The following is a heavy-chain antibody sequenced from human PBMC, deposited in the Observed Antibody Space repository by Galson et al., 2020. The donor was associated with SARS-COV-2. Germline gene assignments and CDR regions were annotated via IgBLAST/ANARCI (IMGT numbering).Heavy chain of an antibody. Sequence: ETSETLSLTCAVYVGSFSGFSWSWVRQSPGKGLEWIGEINHSGSANYNPSLKSRVTISVDTSKNQFSLKLTSVTAAETGVYFCARGRIGVVPAPRWGLGPYYGYYPMVVWGLQTTLTVPS. V-gene: IGHV4-34*01. CDR2: INHSGSA. D-gene: IGHD2-2*01. CDR1: VGSFSGFS. CDR3: ARGRIGVVPAPRWGLGPYYGYYPMVV. J-gene: IGHJ6*02.